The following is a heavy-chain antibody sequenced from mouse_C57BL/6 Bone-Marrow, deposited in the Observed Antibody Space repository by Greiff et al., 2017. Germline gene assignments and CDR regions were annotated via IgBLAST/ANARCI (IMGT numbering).Heavy chain of an antibody. Sequence: VQLQQPGAELVKPGASVKLSCKASGYTFTSYWMHWVKQRPGQGLEWIGMIHPNSGSTNYNEKFKSKATLTVDKSSSTAYMQLSSLTSEDSAVYYCAIITTVVADYAMDYWGQGTSVTVSS. J-gene: IGHJ4*01. CDR3: AIITTVVADYAMDY. V-gene: IGHV1-64*01. CDR2: IHPNSGST. D-gene: IGHD1-1*01. CDR1: GYTFTSYW.